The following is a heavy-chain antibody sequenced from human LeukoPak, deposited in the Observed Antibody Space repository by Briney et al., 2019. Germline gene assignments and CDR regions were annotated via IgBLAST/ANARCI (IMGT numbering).Heavy chain of an antibody. Sequence: ASVKVSCKASGGTFSSYAISWVRQAPGQGLEWMGGIIPIFGTANYAQKFQGRVTITTDESTSTAYMELSSLRSEDTAVYYCARGRDIVVVPAARHYGAFDIWGQGTMVTVSS. D-gene: IGHD2-2*01. CDR2: IIPIFGTA. J-gene: IGHJ3*02. V-gene: IGHV1-69*05. CDR3: ARGRDIVVVPAARHYGAFDI. CDR1: GGTFSSYA.